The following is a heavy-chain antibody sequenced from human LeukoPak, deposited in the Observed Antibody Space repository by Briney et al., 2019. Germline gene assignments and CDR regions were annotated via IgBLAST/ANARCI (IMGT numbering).Heavy chain of an antibody. D-gene: IGHD3-16*01. CDR1: GFTVSSNH. CDR2: IYSGYGT. CDR3: ATAEGEN. Sequence: GGSLRLSCAASGFTVSSNHMSWVRQAPGKGLEWVSIIYSGYGTYYADSVKGRFTISRDNCKNTLYLQMNSLRAEDTAVYYCATAEGENWGQGTLVTVSS. J-gene: IGHJ4*02. V-gene: IGHV3-53*01.